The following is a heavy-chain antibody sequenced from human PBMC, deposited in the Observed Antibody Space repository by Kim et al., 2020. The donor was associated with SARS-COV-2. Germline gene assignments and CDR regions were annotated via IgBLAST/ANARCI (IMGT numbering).Heavy chain of an antibody. V-gene: IGHV3-7*03. J-gene: IGHJ4*01. Sequence: GGSLRLSCAASGFTFSSYSMSWVRQALGKGLEWVATIKQGGSGTYYTDSVKGRFTISRDNSKNTLYLQMNSLRAEDTAVYYCTCRPAGDYWGHGTFVTVS. CDR3: TCRPAGDY. CDR2: IKQGGSGT. CDR1: GFTFSSYS.